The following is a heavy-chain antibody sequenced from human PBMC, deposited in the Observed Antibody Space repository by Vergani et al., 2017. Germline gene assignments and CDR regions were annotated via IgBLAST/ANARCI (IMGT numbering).Heavy chain of an antibody. CDR2: INPNSGGT. Sequence: QVQLVQSGAEVKKPGASVKVSCKASGYTFTSYYMHWVRQAPGQGLEWMGWINPNSGGTNYAQKFQGRVTMTRDTSISTAYMELSRLRSDDTAVYYCARVGCSSTSCYFGAFDIWGQGTMVTVSS. CDR3: ARVGCSSTSCYFGAFDI. J-gene: IGHJ3*02. CDR1: GYTFTSYY. V-gene: IGHV1-2*02. D-gene: IGHD2-2*01.